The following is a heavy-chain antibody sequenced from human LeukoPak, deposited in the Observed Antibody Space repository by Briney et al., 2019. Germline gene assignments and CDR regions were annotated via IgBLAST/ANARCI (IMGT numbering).Heavy chain of an antibody. V-gene: IGHV3-30*18. J-gene: IGHJ1*01. CDR3: ANGENSRGYYGYSQH. CDR2: ISYDGSYK. CDR1: GFTFSSYG. Sequence: GRSLRLSCAVSGFTFSSYGMNWVRQAPGKGLEWVAVISYDGSYKYYAGSVKGRFTISRDNSKNTLYLQMNSLRAEDTAVYYCANGENSRGYYGYSQHWGQGTLVTVSS. D-gene: IGHD3-22*01.